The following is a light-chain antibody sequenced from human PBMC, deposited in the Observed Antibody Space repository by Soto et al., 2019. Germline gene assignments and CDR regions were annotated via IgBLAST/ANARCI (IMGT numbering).Light chain of an antibody. CDR3: QQDYTTRWT. V-gene: IGKV4-1*01. CDR1: QSALYSSNNKNS. CDR2: CAS. J-gene: IGKJ1*01. Sequence: DNVLTQSPDSLDESLCERATINCKSSQSALYSSNNKNSVALYHQRPAQLPQLLIYCASTLGSEVSDRFSRSESGTDDTLTISSLQAEDVAVHYCQQDYTTRWTFVQGTKV.